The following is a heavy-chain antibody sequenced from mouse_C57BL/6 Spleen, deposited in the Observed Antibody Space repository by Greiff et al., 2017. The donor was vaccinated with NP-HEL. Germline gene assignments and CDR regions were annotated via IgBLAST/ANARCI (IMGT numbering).Heavy chain of an antibody. CDR1: GYTFTEYT. V-gene: IGHV1-62-2*01. CDR2: FYPGSGSI. J-gene: IGHJ4*01. Sequence: QVQLQQSGAELVKPGASVKLSCKASGYTFTEYTIHWVKQRSGQGLEWIGWFYPGSGSIKYNEKFKDKATLTADKSSSTVYMELSRLTSEVSAFYFCARHEEKEKIYYDYGEMDDCNQGTSLTASS. CDR3: ARHEEKEKIYYDYGEMDD. D-gene: IGHD2-4*01.